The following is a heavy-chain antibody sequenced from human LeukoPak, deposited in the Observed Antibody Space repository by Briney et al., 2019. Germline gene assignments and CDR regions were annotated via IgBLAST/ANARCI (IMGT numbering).Heavy chain of an antibody. CDR1: GGSISSYY. Sequence: SETLSLTCTVSGGSISSYYWSWIRQPPGKGLEWIGYIYYSGSTNYNPSLKSRVTISVDTSKNQFSLKLSSVTAADTAVYYCARHLVRGVIPYYMDVGGKGTTVTVSS. D-gene: IGHD3-10*01. CDR3: ARHLVRGVIPYYMDV. J-gene: IGHJ6*03. V-gene: IGHV4-59*08. CDR2: IYYSGST.